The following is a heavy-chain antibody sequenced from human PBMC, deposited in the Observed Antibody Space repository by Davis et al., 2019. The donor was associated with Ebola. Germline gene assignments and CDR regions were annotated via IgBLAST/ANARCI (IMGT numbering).Heavy chain of an antibody. Sequence: PGGSLRLSCAASGFIFRNYAMHWVRQAPGKGLERVAVVSHSERERFYADSVKGRFTISRDNSENTLYLQMNSLTADDTSVYYCARAGFDEVLDYWGQGTPVTVSS. J-gene: IGHJ4*02. CDR3: ARAGFDEVLDY. D-gene: IGHD3-3*01. CDR2: VSHSERER. CDR1: GFIFRNYA. V-gene: IGHV3-30*04.